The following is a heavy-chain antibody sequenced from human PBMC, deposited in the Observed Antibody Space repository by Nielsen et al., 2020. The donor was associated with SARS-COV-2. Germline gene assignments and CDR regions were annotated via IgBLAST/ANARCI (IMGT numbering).Heavy chain of an antibody. CDR3: ARIRIYLRLGELYPSRSDY. Sequence: GSLRLSCTVSGGSISSSSYYWGWIRQPPGKGLEWIGSIYYSGSTYYNPSLKSRVTISVDTSKNQFSLKLSSVTAADTAVYYCARIRIYLRLGELYPSRSDYWGQGTLVTVSS. CDR1: GGSISSSSYY. CDR2: IYYSGST. J-gene: IGHJ4*02. V-gene: IGHV4-39*01. D-gene: IGHD3-16*01.